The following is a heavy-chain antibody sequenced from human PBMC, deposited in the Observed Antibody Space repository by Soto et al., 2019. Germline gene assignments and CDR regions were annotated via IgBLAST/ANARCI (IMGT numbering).Heavy chain of an antibody. Sequence: QVQLVESGGGVVQPGRSLRLSCAASGFTFSSYGMHWVRQAPGKGLEWVAVISYDGSNKYYADSVKGRFTISRDNSKNTLYLQMNSLRAEYTAVYYCAKDTSSGLSYWGQGTLVTVSS. CDR1: GFTFSSYG. CDR3: AKDTSSGLSY. CDR2: ISYDGSNK. D-gene: IGHD6-19*01. J-gene: IGHJ4*02. V-gene: IGHV3-30*18.